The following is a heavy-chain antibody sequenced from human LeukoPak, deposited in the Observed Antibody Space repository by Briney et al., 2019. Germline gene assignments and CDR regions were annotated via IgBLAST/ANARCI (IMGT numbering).Heavy chain of an antibody. D-gene: IGHD2-21*02. V-gene: IGHV5-51*01. CDR1: GYTFTNYW. J-gene: IGHJ4*02. Sequence: GESLKISCKGSGYTFTNYWIGWVRQMPGKGLEWMGVIYPGDSDTKYSPSFQGQVTISADKSISTAYMEVSRLRSDDTAVYFCARGAYCGGDCYSPFDNWGQGTLVTVSS. CDR3: ARGAYCGGDCYSPFDN. CDR2: IYPGDSDT.